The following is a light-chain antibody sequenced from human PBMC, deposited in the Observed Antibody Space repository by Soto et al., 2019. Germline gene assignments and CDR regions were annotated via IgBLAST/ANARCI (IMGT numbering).Light chain of an antibody. CDR1: QGLTSN. CDR3: QQYDKWPRT. CDR2: GAS. V-gene: IGKV3-15*01. Sequence: EIVMTQSPATLSVSPGERATLSCRASQGLTSNVAWYQHKPGQAPRLLIYGASTRATGIPARFSGSGSGTEFTLTISSLQSDDVAVYHCQQYDKWPRTFGQGTKVEIK. J-gene: IGKJ1*01.